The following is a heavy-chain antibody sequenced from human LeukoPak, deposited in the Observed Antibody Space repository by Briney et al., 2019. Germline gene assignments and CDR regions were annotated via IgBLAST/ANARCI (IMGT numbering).Heavy chain of an antibody. CDR1: GFTFSSYW. J-gene: IGHJ4*02. CDR3: ARDPSYYYDSSGYYYAGYYFDY. CDR2: INSDGSTT. D-gene: IGHD3-22*01. V-gene: IGHV3-74*01. Sequence: GGSLRLSCAASGFTFSSYWMHWVRQAPGKGLVWVSRINSDGSTTSYADSVKGRFTISRDNAKNTLYLQMNSLRAEDTAVYYCARDPSYYYDSSGYYYAGYYFDYWGQGTLVTVSS.